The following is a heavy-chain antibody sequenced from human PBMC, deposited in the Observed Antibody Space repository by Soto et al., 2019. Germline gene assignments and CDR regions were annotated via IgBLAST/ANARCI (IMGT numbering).Heavy chain of an antibody. D-gene: IGHD6-13*01. Sequence: ASVKLSCKASGYTFTSYYMHWVRQAPGQGLEWMGIINPSGGSTSYAQKFQGRVTMTRDTSTSTVYMELSSLRSEDTAVYYCARVSKGSSWYSTFDYWGQGTLVTVSS. J-gene: IGHJ4*02. CDR1: GYTFTSYY. V-gene: IGHV1-46*01. CDR3: ARVSKGSSWYSTFDY. CDR2: INPSGGST.